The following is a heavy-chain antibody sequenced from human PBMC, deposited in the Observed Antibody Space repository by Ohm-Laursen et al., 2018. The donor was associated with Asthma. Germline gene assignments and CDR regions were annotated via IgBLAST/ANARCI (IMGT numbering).Heavy chain of an antibody. CDR2: VFDSGST. V-gene: IGHV4-59*01. D-gene: IGHD4-17*01. J-gene: IGHJ4*02. CDR3: ARDDYGDTGGY. CDR1: GGSISSFN. Sequence: TLSLTCTVSGGSISSFNWSWIRQPPGKGLEWIGYVFDSGSTHYNPSLKSRVTISVDTSKKQFYLKLSSVTAADTAVYYCARDDYGDTGGYWGQGTLVTVSS.